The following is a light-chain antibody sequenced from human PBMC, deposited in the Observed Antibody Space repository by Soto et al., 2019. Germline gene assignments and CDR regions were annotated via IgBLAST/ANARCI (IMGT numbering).Light chain of an antibody. CDR2: GAS. V-gene: IGKV3-20*01. CDR1: QSVSSK. J-gene: IGKJ2*01. CDR3: QQYGGSPRT. Sequence: EIVLTQSPGTLSLSLGERATLSCRASQSVSSKLAWYKQKPGQAPRVLIYGASSRATGIPDRFGGSGSGTDFTLTISRLEPEDFAVYYCQQYGGSPRTFGQGTKLEI.